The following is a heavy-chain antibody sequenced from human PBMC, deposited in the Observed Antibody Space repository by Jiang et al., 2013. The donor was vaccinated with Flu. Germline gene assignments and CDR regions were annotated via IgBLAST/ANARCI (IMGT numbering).Heavy chain of an antibody. D-gene: IGHD2-2*01. Sequence: CKASGGTFSSYAISWVRQAPGQGLEWMGGIIPILGIANYAQKFQGRVTITADKSTSTAYMELSSLRSEDTAVYYCARDSSGRDCSSTSCYADDAFDIWGQGTMVTVSS. J-gene: IGHJ3*02. CDR3: ARDSSGRDCSSTSCYADDAFDI. CDR2: IIPILGIA. CDR1: GGTFSSYA. V-gene: IGHV1-69*10.